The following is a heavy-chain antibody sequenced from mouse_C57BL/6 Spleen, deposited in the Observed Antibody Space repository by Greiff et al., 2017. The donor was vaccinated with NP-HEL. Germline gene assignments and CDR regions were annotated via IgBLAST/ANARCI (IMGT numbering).Heavy chain of an antibody. Sequence: EVQLQQSGPVLVKPGASVKMSCKASGYTFTDYYMNWVKQSHGKSLEWIGVINPYNGGTSYNQKFKGKATLTVDKSSSTAYMQLSSLTSEDSAVYYCAIDYYGSSPAWFAYWGQGTLVTVSA. CDR2: INPYNGGT. J-gene: IGHJ3*01. CDR1: GYTFTDYY. D-gene: IGHD1-1*01. CDR3: AIDYYGSSPAWFAY. V-gene: IGHV1-19*01.